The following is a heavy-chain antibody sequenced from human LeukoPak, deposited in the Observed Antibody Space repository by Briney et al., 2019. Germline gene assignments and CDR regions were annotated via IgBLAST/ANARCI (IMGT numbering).Heavy chain of an antibody. CDR3: ARHSGSGWQALGY. J-gene: IGHJ4*02. D-gene: IGHD6-19*01. CDR1: GYTFSDYG. CDR2: TSYNGNT. V-gene: IGHV1-18*04. Sequence: ASVKVSCKASGYTFSDYGISWVRQAPGLGLEWMGWTSYNGNTNYAQKFQDRVTMTTDTSTTTAYMELRSLESDDTAVYYCARHSGSGWQALGYWGQGTLVTVSS.